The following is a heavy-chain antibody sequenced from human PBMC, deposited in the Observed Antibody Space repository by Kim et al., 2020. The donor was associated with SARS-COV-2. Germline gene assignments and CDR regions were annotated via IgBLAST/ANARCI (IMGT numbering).Heavy chain of an antibody. D-gene: IGHD6-19*01. J-gene: IGHJ4*02. V-gene: IGHV4-34*01. Sequence: TNNHPSLKSRVTISVDTSKNQFSLKLSSVTAADTAVYYCARGGAVAGFDYWGQGTLVTVSS. CDR2: T. CDR3: ARGGAVAGFDY.